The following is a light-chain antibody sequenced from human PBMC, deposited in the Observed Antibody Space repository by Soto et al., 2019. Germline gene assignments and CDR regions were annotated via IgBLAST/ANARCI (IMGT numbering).Light chain of an antibody. Sequence: QSVLTQPASVSGSPGQSITISCAGASSDVGAYNYVSWYQQHPGRAPKLIIYEVSNRPSGVSNRFSGSKSGSTASLTISGLQAEDEGKYYCCSFTSSSTLVVFGGGTQLTVL. CDR2: EVS. CDR1: SSDVGAYNY. J-gene: IGLJ2*01. V-gene: IGLV2-14*01. CDR3: CSFTSSSTLVV.